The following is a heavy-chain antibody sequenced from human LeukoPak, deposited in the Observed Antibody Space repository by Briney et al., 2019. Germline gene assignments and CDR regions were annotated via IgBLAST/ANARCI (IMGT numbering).Heavy chain of an antibody. J-gene: IGHJ4*02. V-gene: IGHV3-30*04. CDR1: GFTFSRYP. CDR3: ARVMSPGQQLVNAFDY. CDR2: IWFDGNTK. Sequence: GGSLSLSCAASGFTFSRYPMHWVRQAPGKGLEWVALIWFDGNTKYYTDSVKGRFTISRDNSKNTLSLQMNSLITEDTALYYCARVMSPGQQLVNAFDYWGRGTLVTVSS. D-gene: IGHD6-13*01.